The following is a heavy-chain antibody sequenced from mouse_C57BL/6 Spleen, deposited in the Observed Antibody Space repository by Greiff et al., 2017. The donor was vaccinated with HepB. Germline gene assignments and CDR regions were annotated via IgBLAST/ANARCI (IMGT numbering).Heavy chain of an antibody. CDR3: AREGVTTVVAHWYFDV. D-gene: IGHD1-1*01. CDR1: GYTFTSYW. J-gene: IGHJ1*03. V-gene: IGHV1-59*01. Sequence: QVQLQQSGAELVRPGTSVKLSCKASGYTFTSYWMHWVKQRPGQGLEWIGVIDPSDSYTNYNQKFKGKATLTVDTSSSTAYMQLSSLTSEDSAVYYCAREGVTTVVAHWYFDVWGTGTTVTVSS. CDR2: IDPSDSYT.